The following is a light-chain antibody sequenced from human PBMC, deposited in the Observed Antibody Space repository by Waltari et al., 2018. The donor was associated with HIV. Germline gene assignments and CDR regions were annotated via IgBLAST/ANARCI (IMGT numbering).Light chain of an antibody. Sequence: QSVLTQPPSASGTPGQRVTISCSGSSSNIGSNYVYWYQQLPRAAPKLLIYTNNQRPSGVPDRFSGSKSGTSPSLAITGLRSEDEADYDCATWDDSLSGYVFGTGTKVTVL. CDR1: SSNIGSNY. J-gene: IGLJ1*01. CDR2: TNN. CDR3: ATWDDSLSGYV. V-gene: IGLV1-47*01.